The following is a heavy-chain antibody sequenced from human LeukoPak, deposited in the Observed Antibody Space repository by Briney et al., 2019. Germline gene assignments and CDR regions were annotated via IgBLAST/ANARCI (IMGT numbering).Heavy chain of an antibody. J-gene: IGHJ5*02. Sequence: QSGGTLRLSCVASGFTFSNYGMSWVRQAPGKGLEWVSYISSSGSTIYYADSVKGRFTISRDNAKNSLYLQMNSLRAEDTAVYYCARDCWNYGLYWFDPWGQGTLVTVSS. CDR2: ISSSGSTI. D-gene: IGHD1-7*01. V-gene: IGHV3-48*04. CDR3: ARDCWNYGLYWFDP. CDR1: GFTFSNYG.